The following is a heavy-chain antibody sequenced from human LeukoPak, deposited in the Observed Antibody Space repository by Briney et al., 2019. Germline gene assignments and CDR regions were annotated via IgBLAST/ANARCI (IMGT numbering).Heavy chain of an antibody. CDR3: ARDETYGSGSKGYY. D-gene: IGHD3-10*01. Sequence: SVRVSCKASGGTFSSYAISWVRQAPGQGLEWMGGIIPIFGTANYAQKFQGRVTITADESTSTAYMELSSLRSEDTAVYYCARDETYGSGSKGYYWGQGTLVTVS. J-gene: IGHJ4*02. CDR1: GGTFSSYA. CDR2: IIPIFGTA. V-gene: IGHV1-69*13.